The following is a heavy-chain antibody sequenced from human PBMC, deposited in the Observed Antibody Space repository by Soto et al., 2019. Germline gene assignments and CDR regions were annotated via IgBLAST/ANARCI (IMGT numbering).Heavy chain of an antibody. CDR1: GSSISHYY. J-gene: IGHJ5*02. Sequence: QVQLQESGPGLVKPSETLSLTCTVSGSSISHYYWNWIQQRPGKGLEWIGYIYYSGSTNYNPSLKSRVTISVVTSKNQFSLKLSSVTAADTAVYYCARDPGSGSYYGWFGPWGQGTLVTVSS. CDR3: ARDPGSGSYYGWFGP. D-gene: IGHD3-10*01. CDR2: IYYSGST. V-gene: IGHV4-59*01.